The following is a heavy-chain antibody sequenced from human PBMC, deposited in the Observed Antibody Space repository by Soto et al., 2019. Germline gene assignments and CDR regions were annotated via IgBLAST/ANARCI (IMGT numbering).Heavy chain of an antibody. CDR2: MYPGDSDT. J-gene: IGHJ4*02. Sequence: GESLKISCRGSGYDFNTNWLGWVRQLPGRGLEGVGIMYPGDSDTRYSPSLQGHVTLSVDVTVSTAFLQWRSLETSDTGMYFCARLPRDCNKTSCYYADHWGQGTQVTVSS. V-gene: IGHV5-51*01. CDR1: GYDFNTNW. D-gene: IGHD3-3*01. CDR3: ARLPRDCNKTSCYYADH.